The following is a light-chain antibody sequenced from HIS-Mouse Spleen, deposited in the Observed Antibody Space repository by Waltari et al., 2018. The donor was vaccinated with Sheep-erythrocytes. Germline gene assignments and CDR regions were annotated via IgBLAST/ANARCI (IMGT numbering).Light chain of an antibody. V-gene: IGLV3-9*01. Sequence: SYELTQPLSVSVALGQTARITCGGNNIGSKNVHWYQQKPGQAPVLVIYRDSNRPSGIPERFSGSNSGNTATLTISRAQAGDEADYYCQAWDSSIYVFGTGTKVTVL. CDR1: NIGSKN. CDR3: QAWDSSIYV. CDR2: RDS. J-gene: IGLJ1*01.